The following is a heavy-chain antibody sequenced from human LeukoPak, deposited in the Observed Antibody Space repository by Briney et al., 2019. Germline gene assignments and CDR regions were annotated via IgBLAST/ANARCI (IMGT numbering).Heavy chain of an antibody. CDR1: GGSFSGYY. J-gene: IGHJ6*03. Sequence: SETLSLTCAVYGGSFSGYYWSWIRQPPGKGLEWIGEINHSGSTNYNPSLKSRVTISVDTSKNQFSLKLSSVTAADTAVYYCARAPHPGSGHRFYYMDVWAKGPRSPSP. CDR2: INHSGST. CDR3: ARAPHPGSGHRFYYMDV. V-gene: IGHV4-34*01. D-gene: IGHD3-10*01.